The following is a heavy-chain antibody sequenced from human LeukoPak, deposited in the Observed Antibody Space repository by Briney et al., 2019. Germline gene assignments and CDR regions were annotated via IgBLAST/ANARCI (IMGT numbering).Heavy chain of an antibody. CDR3: ARASERDCSSTSCYRSYYYYYMDV. CDR2: INPNSGGT. D-gene: IGHD2-2*02. CDR1: GYTFTGYY. V-gene: IGHV1-2*02. Sequence: ASVKVSCKASGYTFTGYYMHWVRQAPGQGLEWMGWINPNSGGTNYAQKFQGRVTMTRDTSISTAYMELSRLRSDDTAVYYCARASERDCSSTSCYRSYYYYYMDVWGKGTTVAVSS. J-gene: IGHJ6*03.